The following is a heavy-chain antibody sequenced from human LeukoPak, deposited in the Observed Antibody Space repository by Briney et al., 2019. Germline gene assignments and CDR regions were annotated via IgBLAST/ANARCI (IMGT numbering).Heavy chain of an antibody. Sequence: PGGSLRLSCAASGFTFSSYWMHWVRQAPGKGLVWVSRINSDGSSTSYADSVKGRFTISRDNAKNTLYLQMNSLGAEDTAVYYCARQGMVGATDYWGQGTLVTVSS. D-gene: IGHD1-26*01. CDR1: GFTFSSYW. J-gene: IGHJ4*02. CDR2: INSDGSST. V-gene: IGHV3-74*01. CDR3: ARQGMVGATDY.